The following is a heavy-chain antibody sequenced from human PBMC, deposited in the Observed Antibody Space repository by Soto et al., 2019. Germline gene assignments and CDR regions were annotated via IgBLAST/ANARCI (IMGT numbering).Heavy chain of an antibody. Sequence: SETLSLTCAVYGGSFSGYYWSWIRQPPGKGLEWIGEINHSGSTNYNPSLKSRITINPDTSKNQFSLQLNSVTPEDTAVYYCAREILYLDPDSSSAFDIWGQGTMVTVSS. V-gene: IGHV4-34*01. CDR3: AREILYLDPDSSSAFDI. CDR1: GGSFSGYY. J-gene: IGHJ3*02. D-gene: IGHD3-9*01. CDR2: INHSGST.